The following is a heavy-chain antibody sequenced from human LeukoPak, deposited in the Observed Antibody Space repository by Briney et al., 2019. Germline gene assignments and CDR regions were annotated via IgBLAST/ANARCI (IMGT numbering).Heavy chain of an antibody. CDR2: IYSGDST. CDR3: ARDTGLDY. V-gene: IGHV3-53*01. D-gene: IGHD2-8*02. Sequence: PGGSLRLSCAASGFTFSSYSMNWVRQAPGKGLEWVSVIYSGDSTYYADSVKGRFTISRDNSKNTLYLQMNSLRAEDTAVYYCARDTGLDYWGQGTLVTVSS. CDR1: GFTFSSYS. J-gene: IGHJ4*02.